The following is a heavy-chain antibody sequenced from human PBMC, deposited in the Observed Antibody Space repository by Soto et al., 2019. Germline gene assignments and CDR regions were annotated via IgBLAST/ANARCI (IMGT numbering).Heavy chain of an antibody. V-gene: IGHV4-4*07. J-gene: IGHJ3*02. Sequence: SETLSLTCTVSGGSISDFYWSWIRQPAGKGLEWIGRIHTSGSTNINPSLKSRVSLSVDTSRNQLSLTLTSVTAADTAAYYCARPQYFWEDGAFNIWSQGTVVTVSS. D-gene: IGHD3-10*01. CDR3: ARPQYFWEDGAFNI. CDR2: IHTSGST. CDR1: GGSISDFY.